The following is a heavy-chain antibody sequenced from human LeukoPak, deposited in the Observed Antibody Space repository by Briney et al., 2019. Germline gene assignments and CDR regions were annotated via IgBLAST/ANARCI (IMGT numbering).Heavy chain of an antibody. D-gene: IGHD5-12*01. J-gene: IGHJ3*01. Sequence: GGSLRLSCAASGFTFSSYAMSRVRQAPGKGLEWVSAISGSGGSTYYADSVKGRFTISRDNSKNTVYLDMNSLRAEDTAVYYCARAVDIVATTPFDLWGQGTMVTVSS. CDR2: ISGSGGST. CDR3: ARAVDIVATTPFDL. CDR1: GFTFSSYA. V-gene: IGHV3-23*01.